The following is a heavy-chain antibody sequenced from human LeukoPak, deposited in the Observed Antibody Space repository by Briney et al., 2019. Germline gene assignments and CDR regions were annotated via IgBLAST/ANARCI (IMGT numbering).Heavy chain of an antibody. CDR3: ARADAVVAASSQYFDY. CDR1: GGSISSGDYY. Sequence: SETLSLTCTVSGGSISSGDYYWSWIRQPPGKGLEWIGYIYYSGSTYYNPSLKSRVTISVDTSKNQFSLKLSSVTAADTAVYYCARADAVVAASSQYFDYWGQGTLVTVSS. V-gene: IGHV4-30-4*01. D-gene: IGHD2-15*01. J-gene: IGHJ4*02. CDR2: IYYSGST.